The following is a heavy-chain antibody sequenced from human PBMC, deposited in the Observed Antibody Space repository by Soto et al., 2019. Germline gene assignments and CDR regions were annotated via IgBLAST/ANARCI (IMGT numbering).Heavy chain of an antibody. CDR1: GGSISRGSYS. D-gene: IGHD5-12*01. CDR3: AAGGGLPRYY. J-gene: IGHJ4*02. CDR2: IYHSGST. Sequence: QLQLQESGSGLVKPSQTLSLTCAVYGGSISRGSYSWCWVRQPPGKGLEWIGYIYHSGSTYYNPSLKSRVTISVDRSKNQFSLKLSSVTAADTAVYYCAAGGGLPRYYWGQGTLVTVSS. V-gene: IGHV4-30-2*01.